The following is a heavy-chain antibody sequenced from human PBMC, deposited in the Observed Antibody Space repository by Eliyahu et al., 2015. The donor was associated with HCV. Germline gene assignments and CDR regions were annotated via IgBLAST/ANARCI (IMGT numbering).Heavy chain of an antibody. D-gene: IGHD1-14*01. J-gene: IGHJ6*03. CDR3: ARDHRHFYYMDV. Sequence: EVQLVETGGGLIQPGGSLRLSCAASGFTVSSNYMSWVRQTPGKGLEWVSIIYSGGNTYYADSVKGRFSISRDNSNNTLYLQMNSLRAEDTAVYYCARDHRHFYYMDVWGKGTTVTVSS. CDR1: GFTVSSNY. CDR2: IYSGGNT. V-gene: IGHV3-53*02.